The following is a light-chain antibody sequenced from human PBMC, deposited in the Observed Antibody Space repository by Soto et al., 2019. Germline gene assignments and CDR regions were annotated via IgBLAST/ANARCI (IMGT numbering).Light chain of an antibody. CDR1: SGSIASNY. J-gene: IGLJ2*01. Sequence: NFMLTEPHPVSESPGKTVTISCTRSSGSIASNYVQWFQQRPGSAPTTVIYEDNQRPSGVPDRFSGSIDSSSNSASLTISGLKTEDEADYYCQSYHSSTVVFGGGTKLTVL. V-gene: IGLV6-57*03. CDR2: EDN. CDR3: QSYHSSTVV.